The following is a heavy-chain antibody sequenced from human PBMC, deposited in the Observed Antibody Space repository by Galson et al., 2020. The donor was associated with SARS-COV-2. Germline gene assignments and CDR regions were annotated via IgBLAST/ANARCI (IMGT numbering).Heavy chain of an antibody. D-gene: IGHD1-26*01. CDR3: ASGSYYGGYYYYGMDV. Sequence: TGGSLRLSCAASGFNFSSYGMHWVRQAPGKGLEWVAVISYDGSNKYYADSVKGRFTISRDNSKNTLYLQMNSLRAEDTAVYYCASGSYYGGYYYYGMDVWGQGTTVTVSS. CDR2: ISYDGSNK. V-gene: IGHV3-30*03. J-gene: IGHJ6*02. CDR1: GFNFSSYG.